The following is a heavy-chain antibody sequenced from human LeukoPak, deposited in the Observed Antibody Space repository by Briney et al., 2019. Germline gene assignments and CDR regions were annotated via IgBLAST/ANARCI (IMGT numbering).Heavy chain of an antibody. CDR3: ARIFGSGCTY. Sequence: GGSLRLSCAASGFTFSSYSMNWVRQAPGKGLEWVSSISSSSSYICYADSVKGRFTISRDNAKNSLYLQMNSLRAEDTAVYYCARIFGSGCTYWGQGTLVTVSS. J-gene: IGHJ4*02. V-gene: IGHV3-21*01. CDR1: GFTFSSYS. CDR2: ISSSSSYI. D-gene: IGHD6-19*01.